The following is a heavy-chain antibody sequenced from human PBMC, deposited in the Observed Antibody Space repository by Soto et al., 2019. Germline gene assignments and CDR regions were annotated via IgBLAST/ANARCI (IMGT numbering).Heavy chain of an antibody. CDR3: ARYILNSSSWYELSYYYYYGMDV. J-gene: IGHJ6*02. V-gene: IGHV4-34*01. CDR2: INHSGST. Sequence: SLTCAVYGGSFSGYYWSWIRQPPGKGLEWIGEINHSGSTNYNPSLKSRVTISVDTSKNQFSLKLSSVTAADTAVYYCARYILNSSSWYELSYYYYYGMDVWGQGTTVTVSS. D-gene: IGHD6-13*01. CDR1: GGSFSGYY.